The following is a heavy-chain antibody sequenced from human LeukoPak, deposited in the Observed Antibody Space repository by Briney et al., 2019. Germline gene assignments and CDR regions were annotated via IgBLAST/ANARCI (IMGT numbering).Heavy chain of an antibody. D-gene: IGHD3-22*01. CDR1: GFTFSSYA. CDR3: AKDCYDSSGYCLEDY. V-gene: IGHV3-23*01. CDR2: ISGSGGST. Sequence: GASLRLSCAASGFTFSSYAMSWVRQAPGKGLEWVSAISGSGGSTYYADSVKGRFTISRDNSKNTLYLQMNSLRAEDTAVYYCAKDCYDSSGYCLEDYWGQGTPVTVSS. J-gene: IGHJ4*02.